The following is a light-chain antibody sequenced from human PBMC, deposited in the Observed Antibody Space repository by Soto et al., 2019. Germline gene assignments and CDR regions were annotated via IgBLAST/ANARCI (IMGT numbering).Light chain of an antibody. CDR2: SNN. J-gene: IGLJ2*01. Sequence: QSVLTQPPSASGTPGQRVTISCSGSSSNIGSNTVNWYQQLPGTAPKLLIYSNNQRPSGVPDRFSGSKSGTSASLAISVLQSEDEAEYYCAAWDDSLNGSVVFGGGTKLTVL. CDR1: SSNIGSNT. V-gene: IGLV1-44*01. CDR3: AAWDDSLNGSVV.